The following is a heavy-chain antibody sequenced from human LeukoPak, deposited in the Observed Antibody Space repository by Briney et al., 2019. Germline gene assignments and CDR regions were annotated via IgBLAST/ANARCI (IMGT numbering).Heavy chain of an antibody. D-gene: IGHD2-2*01. J-gene: IGHJ4*02. V-gene: IGHV4-38-2*01. CDR2: IYHSGST. CDR1: GYSISSGYY. CDR3: AVNIVVVPAASFDY. Sequence: SETLSLSCAVSGYSISSGYYWGWIRQPPGKGLEWIGSIYHSGSTYYNPSLKSRVTISVDTSKNQFSLKLSSVTAADTAVYYCAVNIVVVPAASFDYWGQGTLVTVSS.